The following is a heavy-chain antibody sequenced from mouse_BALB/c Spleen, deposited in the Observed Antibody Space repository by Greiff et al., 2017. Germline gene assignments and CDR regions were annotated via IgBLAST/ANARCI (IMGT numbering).Heavy chain of an antibody. CDR2: ISSGSSTI. CDR3: ARGGNYVDAMDY. V-gene: IGHV5-17*02. CDR1: GFTFSSFG. J-gene: IGHJ4*01. Sequence: EVHLVESGGGLVQPGGSRKLSCAASGFTFSSFGMHWVRQAPEKGLEWVAYISSGSSTIYYADTVKGRFTISRDNPKNTLFLQMTSLRSEDTAMYYCARGGNYVDAMDYWGQGTSVTVSS. D-gene: IGHD2-1*01.